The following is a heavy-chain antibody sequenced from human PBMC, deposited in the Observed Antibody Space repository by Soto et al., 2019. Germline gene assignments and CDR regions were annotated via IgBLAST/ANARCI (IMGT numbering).Heavy chain of an antibody. J-gene: IGHJ4*02. Sequence: QVHLVQSGAEVKKPGASVKVSCKASGYIFINYYIHWVRQAPGQGLEWIGIINPNGGSTNCAQTFRGRATMARHTSPSTVYLALSSLRSDDTAVHYCARDLAAADHWGQGTLVTVSS. V-gene: IGHV1-46*01. CDR1: GYIFINYY. CDR3: ARDLAAADH. CDR2: INPNGGST. D-gene: IGHD6-13*01.